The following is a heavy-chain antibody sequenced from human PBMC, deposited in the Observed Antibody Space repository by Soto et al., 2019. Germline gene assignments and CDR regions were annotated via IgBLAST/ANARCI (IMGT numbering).Heavy chain of an antibody. D-gene: IGHD2-2*01. V-gene: IGHV4-4*07. CDR2: IYTSVST. CDR1: GASISIHY. CDR3: ARACSSNSCYDVFDY. J-gene: IGHJ4*02. Sequence: SETLSLTWPLAGASISIHYGSWIRPPDGKGLEWIGRIYTSVSTNYNPSLKGRVTMSVGTSKNQSSLKLSSVTAADTAFYYCARACSSNSCYDVFDYWGQGTLVTAPQ.